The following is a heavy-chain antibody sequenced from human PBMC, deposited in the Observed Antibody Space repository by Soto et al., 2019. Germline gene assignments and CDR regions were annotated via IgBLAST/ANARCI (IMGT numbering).Heavy chain of an antibody. CDR3: AREMYYSTYFDS. CDR2: IYWDDDH. J-gene: IGHJ4*02. D-gene: IGHD3-10*01. V-gene: IGHV2-5*02. Sequence: QITLKESGPTLVSPTQTLTLTCTFSGFSLSTNGVGVGWIRQPPGKALEWLALIYWDDDHRYSPSLKTRLTITKDTSKNQVVLTMTKFDPADTATYYCAREMYYSTYFDSWGQGTLVTVSS. CDR1: GFSLSTNGVG.